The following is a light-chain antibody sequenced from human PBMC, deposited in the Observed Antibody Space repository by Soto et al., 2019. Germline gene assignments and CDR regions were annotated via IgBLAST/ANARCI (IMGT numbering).Light chain of an antibody. CDR2: GAS. CDR1: QTVGSSY. CDR3: QQYGASRLT. Sequence: EVVLTQSPGTLSLSPGERATLSCRASQTVGSSYIAWYQQKPGQTPRLLIYGASSRATGVPDRFSGSGSGTDFTLTISRLEPEDFAVYYCQQYGASRLTFGGGTKVDIK. V-gene: IGKV3-20*01. J-gene: IGKJ4*01.